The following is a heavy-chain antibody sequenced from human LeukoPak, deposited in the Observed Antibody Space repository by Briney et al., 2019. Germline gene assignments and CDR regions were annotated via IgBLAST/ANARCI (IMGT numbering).Heavy chain of an antibody. CDR1: GYTFTGYY. CDR2: INPNSGGT. CDR3: ARGSGWYNGWFDP. J-gene: IGHJ5*02. Sequence: ASVKVSCKASGYTFTGYYMHWVRQAPGQGLEWMGWINPNSGGTNYAQKFQGRVTMTRDTSISTAYMELSRLRSDDTAVYYCARGSGWYNGWFDPWGQGTLVTVSS. D-gene: IGHD6-13*01. V-gene: IGHV1-2*02.